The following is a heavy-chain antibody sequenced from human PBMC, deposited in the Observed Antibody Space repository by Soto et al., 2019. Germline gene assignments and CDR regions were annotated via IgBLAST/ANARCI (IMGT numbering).Heavy chain of an antibody. CDR1: SGFLSPTYVF. J-gene: IGHJ4*02. Sequence: VSSGFLSPTYVFGGRFRQPPLKGLEWIGNIDYSGTAYFSPSLATRVTFHVDTSKNQFSLTLYSVTAADTAVYYCARTTGRHLDYWGQGILVTVS. D-gene: IGHD1-1*01. V-gene: IGHV4-39*01. CDR3: ARTTGRHLDY. CDR2: IDYSGTA.